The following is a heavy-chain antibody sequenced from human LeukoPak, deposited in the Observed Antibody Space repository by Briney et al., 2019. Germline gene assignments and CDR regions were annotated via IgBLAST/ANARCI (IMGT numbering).Heavy chain of an antibody. Sequence: SETLSLTCTVSGGSISSYYWSWIRQPPGKGLEWIGYIYYSGSTNYNPSLKSRVTISVDTSKNQFSLKLSSVTAADTAVYYCAREWQLVVDIWGQGTMVTVSS. V-gene: IGHV4-59*01. CDR3: AREWQLVVDI. CDR2: IYYSGST. D-gene: IGHD6-13*01. J-gene: IGHJ3*02. CDR1: GGSISSYY.